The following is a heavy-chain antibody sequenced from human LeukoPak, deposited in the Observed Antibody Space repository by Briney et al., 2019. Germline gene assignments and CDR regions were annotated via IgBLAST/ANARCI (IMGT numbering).Heavy chain of an antibody. CDR2: ISWNSGRI. Sequence: PGGSLRLSCTASGFRFDDFAMHWVRQVPGKGLEWVSGISWNSGRIGYADSVKGRVTTSRDNAKNSLYLQMNSLRAEDTALYYCAKGSRSSGWYDGFDFWGQGTMVTVSS. CDR3: AKGSRSSGWYDGFDF. J-gene: IGHJ3*01. V-gene: IGHV3-9*01. CDR1: GFRFDDFA. D-gene: IGHD6-19*01.